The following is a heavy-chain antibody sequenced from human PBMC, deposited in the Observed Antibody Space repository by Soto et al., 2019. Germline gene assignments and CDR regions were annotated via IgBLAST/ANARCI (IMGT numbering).Heavy chain of an antibody. Sequence: GGSLRLSCAASGFIFSSYTMHWVRQAPGKGLEWVGVITYDGSNQYYADSVKGRFTISRDNSRNMLFLQMNSLRPDDTAAYYCARAPSGSYPEFDYWGQGTLVTVS. CDR3: ARAPSGSYPEFDY. CDR2: ITYDGSNQ. CDR1: GFIFSSYT. D-gene: IGHD1-26*01. J-gene: IGHJ4*02. V-gene: IGHV3-30-3*01.